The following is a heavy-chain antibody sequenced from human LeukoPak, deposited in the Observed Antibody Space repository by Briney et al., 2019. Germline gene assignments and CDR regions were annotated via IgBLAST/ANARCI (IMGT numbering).Heavy chain of an antibody. CDR2: IWYDGSNK. CDR1: GFTFSSYG. J-gene: IGHJ3*02. D-gene: IGHD3-10*01. CDR3: AKGGSYGSGSYKRGAVDI. V-gene: IGHV3-33*06. Sequence: PGGSLRLSCAASGFTFSSYGIHWVRQAPGKGLEWVAVIWYDGSNKYYADSVKGRFTISRDNSKNTLYLRMNSLRAADTAVYYCAKGGSYGSGSYKRGAVDIWGQGTMVTVSS.